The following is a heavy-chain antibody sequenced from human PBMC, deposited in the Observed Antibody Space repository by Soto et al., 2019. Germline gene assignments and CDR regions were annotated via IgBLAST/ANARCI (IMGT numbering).Heavy chain of an antibody. V-gene: IGHV1-8*01. CDR3: ARAWCGDYMAHYYGMDV. Sequence: ASVKVSCKASGYTFTSYDINWVRQATGQGLEWMGWMNPNSGNTGYAQKFQGRVTMTRNTSISTAYMELSSLRSEDTAVYYCARAWCGDYMAHYYGMDVWGQGTTVTVSS. D-gene: IGHD3-10*01. CDR2: MNPNSGNT. CDR1: GYTFTSYD. J-gene: IGHJ6*02.